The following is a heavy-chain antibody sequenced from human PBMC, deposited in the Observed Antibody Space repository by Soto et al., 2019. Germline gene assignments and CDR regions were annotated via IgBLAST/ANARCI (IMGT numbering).Heavy chain of an antibody. V-gene: IGHV1-69*01. CDR3: ARSQGSSTSLEIYYYYYYGMDV. J-gene: IGHJ6*02. CDR1: GGTFGSYA. Sequence: QVQLVQSGAEVKKPGSSVKVSCKASGGTFGSYAIGWVRQAPGQGLEWMGGIIPITATANYAQKFQGRVTITADESTCTASMQLSSLRSEDTAVYYCARSQGSSTSLEIYYYYYYGMDVWGQGTTVTVSS. CDR2: IIPITATA. D-gene: IGHD2-2*01.